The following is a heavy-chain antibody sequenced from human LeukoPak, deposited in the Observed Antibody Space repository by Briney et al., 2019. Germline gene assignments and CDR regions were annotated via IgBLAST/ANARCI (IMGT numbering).Heavy chain of an antibody. CDR1: GYTFISYN. V-gene: IGHV1-8*03. CDR3: ARDNSVRDEAWWFNP. Sequence: ASVRVSCKASGYTFISYNINWLRQATGQGLEWMGWVNPRSGDAGYLQKFQGRLTITRDSSIDTAYMDLSGLSSEDTAVYYCARDNSVRDEAWWFNPWGQGTLVTVSS. J-gene: IGHJ5*02. CDR2: VNPRSGDA. D-gene: IGHD5-24*01.